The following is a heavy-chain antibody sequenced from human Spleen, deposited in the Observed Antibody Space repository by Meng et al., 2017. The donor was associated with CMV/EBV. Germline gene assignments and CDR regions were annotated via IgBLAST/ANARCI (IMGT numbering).Heavy chain of an antibody. Sequence: GSLRLSCTVSGGSISSSSYYWGWIRQPPGKELEWIGSIYYSGSTYYNPSLKSRFTISVDTSKNQFSLKLSPVTAADTAVYYCARQAYYDFTKNFDYWGLGTLVTVSS. J-gene: IGHJ4*02. CDR1: GGSISSSSYY. CDR2: IYYSGST. V-gene: IGHV4-39*01. D-gene: IGHD3-22*01. CDR3: ARQAYYDFTKNFDY.